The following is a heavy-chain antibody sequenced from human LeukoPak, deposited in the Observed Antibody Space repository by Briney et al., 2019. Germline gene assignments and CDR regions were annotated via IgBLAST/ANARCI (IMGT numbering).Heavy chain of an antibody. V-gene: IGHV3-48*03. CDR3: ARVSPNTVTTLQYFDY. J-gene: IGHJ4*02. Sequence: GGSLRPSCAASGFTFSSYEMNWVRQAPGKGLEWVSYISTTGSSIYYADSVKGRFTISRDNVKNLLYLQMNSLRAEDTAVYYCARVSPNTVTTLQYFDYWGQGTLVTVSS. CDR2: ISTTGSSI. CDR1: GFTFSSYE. D-gene: IGHD4-17*01.